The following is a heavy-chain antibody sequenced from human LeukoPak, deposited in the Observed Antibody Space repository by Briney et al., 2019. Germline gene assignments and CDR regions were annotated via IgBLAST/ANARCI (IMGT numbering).Heavy chain of an antibody. J-gene: IGHJ4*02. CDR2: IYWNDDK. CDR1: GFSLSTSGVG. Sequence: SGPTLVNPTQTLTLTCTFSGFSLSTSGVGVGWIRQPPGKALEWLALIYWNDDKRYSPSLKSRLTITKDTSKNQAVLTMTNMDPVDTATYYCGHSAYYRDTNGYRGFDSWGQGTLVTVSS. CDR3: GHSAYYRDTNGYRGFDS. D-gene: IGHD3-22*01. V-gene: IGHV2-5*01.